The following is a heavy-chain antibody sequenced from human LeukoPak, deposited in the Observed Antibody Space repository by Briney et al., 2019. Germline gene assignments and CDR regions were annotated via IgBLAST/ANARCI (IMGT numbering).Heavy chain of an antibody. D-gene: IGHD5-12*01. CDR2: ISWNSGSI. V-gene: IGHV3-9*01. J-gene: IGHJ6*02. CDR3: AKNGGGYHRPYYYYGMDV. CDR1: GFTFDDYA. Sequence: PGRSLRLSCAASGFTFDDYAMHWVRQAPGKGLEWVSGISWNSGSIGYADSVKGRFTISRDNAKNSLYLQMNSLRAEDTALYYCAKNGGGYHRPYYYYGMDVWGQGTTVTVSS.